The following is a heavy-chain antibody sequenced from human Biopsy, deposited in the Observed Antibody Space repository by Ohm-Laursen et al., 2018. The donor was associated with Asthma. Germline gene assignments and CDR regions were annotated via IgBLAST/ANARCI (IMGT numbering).Heavy chain of an antibody. CDR1: RFTYE. V-gene: IGHV3-30-3*01. D-gene: IGHD6-19*01. CDR2: ISYDGSSI. Sequence: RSLRLSCAASRFTYEMHWVRQAPGKGLEWVAVISYDGSSIYYADSVKGRFTISRDNSKNTLSLQMNSLTAEDTAVYYCAREGVAGMHIEDWGQGTLVTVSS. J-gene: IGHJ4*02. CDR3: AREGVAGMHIED.